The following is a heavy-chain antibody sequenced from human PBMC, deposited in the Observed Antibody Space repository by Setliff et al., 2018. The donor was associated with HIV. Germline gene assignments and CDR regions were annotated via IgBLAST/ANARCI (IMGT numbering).Heavy chain of an antibody. Sequence: GGSLRLSCAASGFTFSSYEMNWVRQAPGKGLEWVSYISGSGSAMYYADSVEGRFTISRDNAKNSLYLQMNSLRAEDTAVYFCAKSFNSGPTNWNIDVWGTGTTVTVSS. V-gene: IGHV3-48*03. J-gene: IGHJ6*03. CDR2: ISGSGSAM. CDR1: GFTFSSYE. D-gene: IGHD1-20*01. CDR3: AKSFNSGPTNWNIDV.